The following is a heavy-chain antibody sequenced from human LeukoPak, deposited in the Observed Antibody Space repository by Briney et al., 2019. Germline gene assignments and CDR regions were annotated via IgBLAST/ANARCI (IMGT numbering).Heavy chain of an antibody. CDR1: GFTVSSNY. J-gene: IGHJ4*02. CDR2: IYSGGST. CDR3: VRSDWDY. D-gene: IGHD3-9*01. V-gene: IGHV3-53*01. Sequence: GGSLRLSCAASGFTVSSNYMTWVRQAPGKGLEWVTVIYSGGSTYYADSVKGRFTISRDNSKNTLYLQMNSLRAEDTAVYYCVRSDWDYWGQGTLVTVSS.